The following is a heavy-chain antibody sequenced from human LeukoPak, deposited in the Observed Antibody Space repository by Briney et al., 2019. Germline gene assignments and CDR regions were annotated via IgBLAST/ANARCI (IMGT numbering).Heavy chain of an antibody. Sequence: GGSMRLSCAASGFTFSSYAMHWVRPAPGKGPEYVSAITSNGGNTYYANSVKGRFTISRDNSKNTLYLQMNSLRAEDTAVYYCAKVKYSSSWGWFDPWGQGTLVTVSS. CDR1: GFTFSSYA. V-gene: IGHV3-64*01. J-gene: IGHJ5*02. CDR3: AKVKYSSSWGWFDP. CDR2: ITSNGGNT. D-gene: IGHD6-13*01.